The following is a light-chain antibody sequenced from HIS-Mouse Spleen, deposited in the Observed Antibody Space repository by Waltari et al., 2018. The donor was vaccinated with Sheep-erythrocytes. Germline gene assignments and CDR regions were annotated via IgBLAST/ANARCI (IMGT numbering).Light chain of an antibody. CDR1: SSDVGSYTL. Sequence: QSALTQPASVSGSPGQSITISCTGTSSDVGSYTLVSWYQQHPGKAPNLMIYEGSRRPSGVSNSVSGSKSGNTASLTISGLQAEDEADYYCCSYAGSSTPWVFGGGTKLTVL. V-gene: IGLV2-23*01. J-gene: IGLJ3*02. CDR2: EGS. CDR3: CSYAGSSTPWV.